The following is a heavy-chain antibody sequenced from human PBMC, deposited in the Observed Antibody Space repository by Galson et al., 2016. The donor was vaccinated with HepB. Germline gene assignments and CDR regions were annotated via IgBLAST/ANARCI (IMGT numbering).Heavy chain of an antibody. CDR2: VSAGGDNT. CDR1: GFTFGMYA. J-gene: IGHJ4*02. CDR3: ARDYFRYYSAN. Sequence: SLRLSCAASGFTFGMYAMTWVRQAPGKGLEWVSSVSAGGDNTYYAESVKGQVTISRDNSKNTLYLQMNSLRAEDTAMYFCARDYFRYYSANWGQGTLVTVSS. D-gene: IGHD3-10*01. V-gene: IGHV3-23*01.